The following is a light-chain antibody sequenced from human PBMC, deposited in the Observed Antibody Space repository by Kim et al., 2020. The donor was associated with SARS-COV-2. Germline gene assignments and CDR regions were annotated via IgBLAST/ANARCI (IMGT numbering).Light chain of an antibody. CDR2: DVN. J-gene: IGLJ3*02. CDR3: SSYTSRNTLV. CDR1: SRDISFYNY. Sequence: GQSLTISCAGTSRDISFYNYVYWYQKHTGKAPKVMIYDVNKRPSGVSNRFSGSKSGDTASLTISGLQAEDEADYYCSSYTSRNTLVFGGGTQLTVL. V-gene: IGLV2-14*03.